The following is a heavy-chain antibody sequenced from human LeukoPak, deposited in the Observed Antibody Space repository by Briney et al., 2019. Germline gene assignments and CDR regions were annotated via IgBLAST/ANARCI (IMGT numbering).Heavy chain of an antibody. Sequence: PEGALRLSCAASEFTFRSDGMHGVPQAPGKGLEWGAFMHDDGRKKYYAVSARGGCSISRDNTKNILSLRMNSLRAEDTAIYYCAKDRGTGLTPYHFDYWGQGTLVTVSS. CDR1: EFTFRSDG. CDR2: MHDDGRKK. D-gene: IGHD6-19*01. J-gene: IGHJ4*02. V-gene: IGHV3-30*02. CDR3: AKDRGTGLTPYHFDY.